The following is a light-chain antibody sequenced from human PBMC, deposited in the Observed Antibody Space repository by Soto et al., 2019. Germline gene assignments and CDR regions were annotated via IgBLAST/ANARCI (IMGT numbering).Light chain of an antibody. CDR2: DNN. J-gene: IGLJ2*01. CDR1: SSNIGTYY. CDR3: GTWDSSLSAGRV. Sequence: QSVLTQPPSVSAAPGQKVTISCSGSSSNIGTYYVSWYQQLPGTATKLLIYDNNKRPSGIPDRFSGSKSGTSATLGITGLQTGDEADYYCGTWDSSLSAGRVFGGGTKLTVL. V-gene: IGLV1-51*01.